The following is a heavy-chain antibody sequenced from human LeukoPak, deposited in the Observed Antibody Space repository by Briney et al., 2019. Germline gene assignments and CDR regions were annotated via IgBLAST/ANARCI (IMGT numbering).Heavy chain of an antibody. J-gene: IGHJ4*02. CDR1: RYSFTDYY. D-gene: IGHD3-16*02. V-gene: IGHV1-2*02. CDR2: INPNSGST. CDR3: ARSFPVFVNTSTYFDY. Sequence: GASVNVSCKASRYSFTDYYMHWVRQAPGQGLEWMAWINPNSGSTSYAQNLQGRVTMTRDNSISTAYVELSGLRYEDTAVYDCARSFPVFVNTSTYFDYWGQGTPITVSS.